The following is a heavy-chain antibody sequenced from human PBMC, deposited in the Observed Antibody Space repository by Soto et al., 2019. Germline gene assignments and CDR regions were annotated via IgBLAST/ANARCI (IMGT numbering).Heavy chain of an antibody. CDR2: INHSGST. Sequence: ETLSLTCAVYGGSFSDYYWTWIRQPPGQGLEWIGEINHSGSTNYNPSLKSRVTISVDTSKNQFSLKLSSVTAADTAVYYCARVRLEWLFNWFDPWGQGTLVTVSS. CDR1: GGSFSDYY. D-gene: IGHD3-3*01. CDR3: ARVRLEWLFNWFDP. V-gene: IGHV4-34*01. J-gene: IGHJ5*02.